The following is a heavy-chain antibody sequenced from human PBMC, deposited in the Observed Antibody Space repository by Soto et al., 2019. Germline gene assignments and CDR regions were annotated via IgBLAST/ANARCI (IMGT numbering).Heavy chain of an antibody. J-gene: IGHJ4*02. V-gene: IGHV3-21*01. CDR3: GVGSPVPKTPAADY. Sequence: EVQLVESGGGLVKPGGSLRLSCAASGFTFSSYSMNWVRQAPGKGLEWVSSISSSSSYIYYADSVKGRFTISRDNAKNSLYLQTNSLRAEDTAVYYCGVGSPVPKTPAADYWGQGTLVTVSS. D-gene: IGHD3-10*01. CDR1: GFTFSSYS. CDR2: ISSSSSYI.